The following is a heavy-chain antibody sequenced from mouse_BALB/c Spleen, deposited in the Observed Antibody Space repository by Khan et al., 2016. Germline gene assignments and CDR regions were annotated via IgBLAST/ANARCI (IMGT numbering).Heavy chain of an antibody. D-gene: IGHD2-4*01. CDR1: GLIFSSCA. CDR3: TRDEYDYDGWFGY. V-gene: IGHV5-6-5*01. Sequence: EVELVESGGGLVKPGGSLKISCAASGLIFSSCAMSWVRQTPEKRLEWVASISSGGNTYYPDSVKGRLTISRDNARNIVYLQMSSLRSEDTAQYFCTRDEYDYDGWFGYWGQGTLVTVSA. J-gene: IGHJ3*01. CDR2: ISSGGNT.